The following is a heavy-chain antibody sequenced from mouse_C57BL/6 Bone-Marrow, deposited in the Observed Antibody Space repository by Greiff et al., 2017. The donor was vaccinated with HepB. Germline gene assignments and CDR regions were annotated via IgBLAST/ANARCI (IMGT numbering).Heavy chain of an antibody. CDR2: IKPNNGGT. J-gene: IGHJ1*03. Sequence: EVQLQQSGPELVKPGASVKISCKASGYTFTDYNMDWVKQSHGKSLEWIGDIKPNNGGTIYNQKFKGKATLTVDKSSCTANLELRSLTSEDTAIYYYSRTGWGWLLRRYWYFDDWGTGTTVTVSS. CDR1: GYTFTDYN. D-gene: IGHD2-3*01. CDR3: SRTGWGWLLRRYWYFDD. V-gene: IGHV1-18*01.